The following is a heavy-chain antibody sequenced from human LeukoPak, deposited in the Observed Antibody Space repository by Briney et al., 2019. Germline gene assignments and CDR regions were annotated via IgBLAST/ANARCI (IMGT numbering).Heavy chain of an antibody. CDR1: GFTFSSYD. Sequence: GGSLRLSCAASGFTFSSYDMSWVRQAPGKGLEWVAFIRYDGTNKFYTDSMKGRFTISRDNAKNSLYLQMNSLRAEDTAVYYCARATSSSSDYWGQGTLVTVSS. V-gene: IGHV3-30*12. CDR3: ARATSSSSDY. CDR2: IRYDGTNK. J-gene: IGHJ4*02. D-gene: IGHD6-6*01.